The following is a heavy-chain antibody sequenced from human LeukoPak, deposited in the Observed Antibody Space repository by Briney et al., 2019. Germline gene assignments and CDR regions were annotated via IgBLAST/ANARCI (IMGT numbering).Heavy chain of an antibody. CDR2: IYYSGST. J-gene: IGHJ4*02. V-gene: IGHV4-59*01. D-gene: IGHD6-19*01. CDR1: GGSISSYY. CDR3: ARGQQWLGPGDYVDY. Sequence: SETLSLTCTVSGGSISSYYWSWIRQPPGKGLEWIGYIYYSGSTNYNPSLKSRVTISVDTSKNQFSLKLSSVTPADTAAYYFARGQQWLGPGDYVDYWCQATLVTVSS.